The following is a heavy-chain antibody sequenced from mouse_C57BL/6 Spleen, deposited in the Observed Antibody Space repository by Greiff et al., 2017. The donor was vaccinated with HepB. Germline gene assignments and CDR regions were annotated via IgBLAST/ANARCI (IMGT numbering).Heavy chain of an antibody. CDR2: ISSGNSTI. J-gene: IGHJ4*01. V-gene: IGHV5-17*01. CDR1: GFTFSDYG. CDR3: ARPDYYGSSYAMDY. D-gene: IGHD1-1*01. Sequence: EVMLVESGGGLVKPGGSLKLSCAASGFTFSDYGMHWVRQAPEKGLEWVAYISSGNSTIYYADTVKGRFTISRDNAKNTLFLQMTSLRSEDTAMYYCARPDYYGSSYAMDYWGQGTSVTVSS.